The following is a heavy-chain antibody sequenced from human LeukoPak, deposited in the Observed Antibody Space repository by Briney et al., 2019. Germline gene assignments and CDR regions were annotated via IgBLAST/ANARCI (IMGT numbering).Heavy chain of an antibody. Sequence: SQTLSLTCAISGDSVSSNSAAWNWIRQSPSRGLEWLGRTYYRSKWYNDYAVSVKSRITINPDTSKNQFSLQLNSVTPEDTAVYYCAREGGGHLPVDYDSSGYYSDAFDIWGQGTMVTVSS. CDR1: GDSVSSNSAA. CDR2: TYYRSKWYN. J-gene: IGHJ3*02. CDR3: AREGGGHLPVDYDSSGYYSDAFDI. V-gene: IGHV6-1*01. D-gene: IGHD3-22*01.